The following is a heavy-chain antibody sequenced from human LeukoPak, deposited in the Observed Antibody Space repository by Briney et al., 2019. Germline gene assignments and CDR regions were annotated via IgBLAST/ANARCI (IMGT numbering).Heavy chain of an antibody. CDR1: GYTFTGYY. Sequence: ASVKVSCKASGYTFTGYYMHLVRHAPGQGLEWMGLINHNSGGTNYAQKFQGRVTMTRDTSISTAYMELSRLRSDDTAVYYCSRAGHFDWLRTDYWGQGTLVTVSS. V-gene: IGHV1-2*02. CDR2: INHNSGGT. J-gene: IGHJ4*02. CDR3: SRAGHFDWLRTDY. D-gene: IGHD3-9*01.